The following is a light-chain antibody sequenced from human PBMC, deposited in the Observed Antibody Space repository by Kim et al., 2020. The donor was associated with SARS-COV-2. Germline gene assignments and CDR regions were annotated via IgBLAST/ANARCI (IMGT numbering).Light chain of an antibody. CDR3: ETWDNNTRV. Sequence: QPVLTQSSSASASLGSSVKLTCTLNSGHSGNIIAWHQQQPQRAPRYLMKLEGSGNYNKGSGVPDRFSGSSSGADRYLIISNLQSEDEADYCCETWDNNTRVFGGGTQLTVL. J-gene: IGLJ3*02. CDR2: LEGSGNY. V-gene: IGLV4-60*03. CDR1: SGHSGNI.